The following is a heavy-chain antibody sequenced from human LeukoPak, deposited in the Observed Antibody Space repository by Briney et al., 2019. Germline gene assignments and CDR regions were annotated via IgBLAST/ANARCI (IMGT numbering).Heavy chain of an antibody. Sequence: SETLSLTCAVYGGSFSGYYWSWIRQPPGKGLEWIGEINHSGSTNYNPSLKSLVTISVDTSKNQFSLKLSSVTAADTAVYYCAREYSSSIGAFDIWGQGTMVTVSS. J-gene: IGHJ3*02. CDR2: INHSGST. CDR3: AREYSSSIGAFDI. CDR1: GGSFSGYY. D-gene: IGHD6-6*01. V-gene: IGHV4-34*01.